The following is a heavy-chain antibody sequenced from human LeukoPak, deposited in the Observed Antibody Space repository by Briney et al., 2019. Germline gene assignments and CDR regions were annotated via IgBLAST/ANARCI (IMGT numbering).Heavy chain of an antibody. D-gene: IGHD6-19*01. CDR1: GDSVRSSNYY. CDR2: VYYTGKT. V-gene: IGHV4-39*01. Sequence: SETLSLTCTVSGDSVRSSNYYWDWIRQPPGKGLEWVGTVYYTGKTYYSPSLKSRVSIFVDASNSRFSLNLNSVTAADTAVYYCARHRSAVELDYWGQGTLVTVSS. CDR3: ARHRSAVELDY. J-gene: IGHJ4*02.